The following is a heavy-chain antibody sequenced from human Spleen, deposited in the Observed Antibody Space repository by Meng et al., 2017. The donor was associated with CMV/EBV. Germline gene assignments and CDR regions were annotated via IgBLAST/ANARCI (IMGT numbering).Heavy chain of an antibody. CDR2: ITSSSSYI. CDR1: GFTFSSYS. CDR3: ARDFLGQFYLYAMDV. J-gene: IGHJ6*02. Sequence: GESLKISCAASGFTFSSYSMNWVRQAPGKGLEWVSSITSSSSYIYYADSEKGRFTISRDNAKNSLYLQMNSLRAEDTAVYYCARDFLGQFYLYAMDVWGQGTMVTVSS. D-gene: IGHD3-16*01. V-gene: IGHV3-21*01.